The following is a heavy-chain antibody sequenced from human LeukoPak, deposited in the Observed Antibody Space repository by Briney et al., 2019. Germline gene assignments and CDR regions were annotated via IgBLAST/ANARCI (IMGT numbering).Heavy chain of an antibody. D-gene: IGHD3-9*01. V-gene: IGHV4-34*01. CDR3: ARIPLLRYLDSADP. CDR1: GGSFSGYY. J-gene: IGHJ5*02. CDR2: INHSGST. Sequence: SETLSLTCAVYGGSFSGYYWSWIRQPPGKGLEWIGEINHSGSTNYNPSLKSRVTISVDTSKNQFSLKLSSVTAADTAVYYCARIPLLRYLDSADPWGQGTLVTVSS.